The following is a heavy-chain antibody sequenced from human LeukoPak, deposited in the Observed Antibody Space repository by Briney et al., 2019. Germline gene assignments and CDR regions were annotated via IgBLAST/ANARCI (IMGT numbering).Heavy chain of an antibody. D-gene: IGHD3-10*01. CDR3: ARGGVYGSRNDY. Sequence: GGSLRLSCAASGFTFSSYSMNWVRQAPGKGLEWVSYISSSSSSTIYYADSVKGRLTISRDNAKNSLYLQMNSLRAEDTAVYYCARGGVYGSRNDYWGQGTLVTVSS. CDR2: ISSSSSSTI. CDR1: GFTFSSYS. J-gene: IGHJ4*02. V-gene: IGHV3-48*04.